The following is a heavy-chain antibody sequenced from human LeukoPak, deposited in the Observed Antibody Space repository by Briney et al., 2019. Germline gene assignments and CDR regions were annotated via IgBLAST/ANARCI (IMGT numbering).Heavy chain of an antibody. J-gene: IGHJ4*02. D-gene: IGHD3-16*02. V-gene: IGHV3-30-3*01. CDR2: ISYDGSNK. CDR3: ARDEGLS. CDR1: GFTFSSYA. Sequence: GGSLRLSCAASGFTFSSYAMHWVRRAPGKGLEWVAVISYDGSNKYYADSVKGRFTISRDNSKNTLYLQMNSLRAEDTAVYYCARDEGLSWGQGTLVTVSS.